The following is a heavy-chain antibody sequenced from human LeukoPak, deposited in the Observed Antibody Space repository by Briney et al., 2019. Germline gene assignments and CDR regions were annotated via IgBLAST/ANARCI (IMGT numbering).Heavy chain of an antibody. D-gene: IGHD3-9*01. V-gene: IGHV3-7*03. Sequence: GGSLRLSCAASGFTFSSYWLSWVRQAPGKGLEWVANIKQDGSEKYYVDSVKGRFTISRDNSKNTLYLQMNSLRAEDTAVYYCARADPNYDILTGYYSGWYFDLWGRGTLVTVSS. CDR3: ARADPNYDILTGYYSGWYFDL. J-gene: IGHJ2*01. CDR2: IKQDGSEK. CDR1: GFTFSSYW.